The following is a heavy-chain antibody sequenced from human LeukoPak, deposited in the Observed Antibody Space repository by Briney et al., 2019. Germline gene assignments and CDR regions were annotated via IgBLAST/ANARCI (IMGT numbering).Heavy chain of an antibody. Sequence: GGSLRLSCAASGFTFSSYAMSWVRQAPGKGLEWVSAISGSGGSTYYADSVKGRFTISRDNSKNTLYLQINSLRAEDTAVYYCAKDQADILTGYYVPNYYFDYWGQGTLVTVSS. CDR2: ISGSGGST. V-gene: IGHV3-23*01. CDR3: AKDQADILTGYYVPNYYFDY. CDR1: GFTFSSYA. D-gene: IGHD3-9*01. J-gene: IGHJ4*02.